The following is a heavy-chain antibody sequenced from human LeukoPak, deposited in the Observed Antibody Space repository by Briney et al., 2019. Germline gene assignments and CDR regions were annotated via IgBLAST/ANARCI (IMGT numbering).Heavy chain of an antibody. Sequence: PGGSLRLSCAASGFTFSSYGMTWVRQAPGKGLEWVSGISGSGGSTYYADSVKGRFTISRDNSKNTLYLQMNSLRAEDTAVYYCARALIGYYFDYWGQGTLVSVSS. J-gene: IGHJ4*02. CDR2: ISGSGGST. V-gene: IGHV3-23*01. CDR1: GFTFSSYG. D-gene: IGHD2-8*01. CDR3: ARALIGYYFDY.